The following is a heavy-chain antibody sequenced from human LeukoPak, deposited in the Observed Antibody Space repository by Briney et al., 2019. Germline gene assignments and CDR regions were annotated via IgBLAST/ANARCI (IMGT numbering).Heavy chain of an antibody. CDR2: INPSGGST. D-gene: IGHD1-26*01. CDR3: AREDSGTTFDY. Sequence: ASVKVSCKASGYTFTSYYMHWVRQAPGQGLEWMGIINPSGGSTSYAQKFQGRVTMPRDTSTSTVYMELSSLRSEDTAVYYCAREDSGTTFDYWGQGTLVTVSS. J-gene: IGHJ4*02. CDR1: GYTFTSYY. V-gene: IGHV1-46*01.